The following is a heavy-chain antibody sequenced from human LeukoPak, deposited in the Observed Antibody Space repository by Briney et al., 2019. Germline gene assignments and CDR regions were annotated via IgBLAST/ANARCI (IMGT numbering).Heavy chain of an antibody. CDR1: GFTFSGYA. D-gene: IGHD2-8*02. J-gene: IGHJ4*02. Sequence: PGGSLRLSCAASGFTFSGYAMYWVRQAPGKGLEWVAVISNDGNNKYYADSVKGRFTISRDNSKNTLYLQMNSLRAEDTAVYYCASDFRSYNIRWCLDYWGQGTLVTVSS. CDR2: ISNDGNNK. V-gene: IGHV3-30-3*01. CDR3: ASDFRSYNIRWCLDY.